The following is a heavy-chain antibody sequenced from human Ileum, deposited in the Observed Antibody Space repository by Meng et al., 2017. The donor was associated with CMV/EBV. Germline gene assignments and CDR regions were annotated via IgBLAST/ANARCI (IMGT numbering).Heavy chain of an antibody. V-gene: IGHV4-30-4*08. CDR2: IYYSGTT. J-gene: IGHJ4*02. Sequence: LRGLGPGLGKPSQTLSPTCSVSGGSISSGDYYWTWIRQPPGKGLEWIGYIYYSGTTYYNPSLKSRVSISVDTSRNQFSLQLSSVTAADTAVYYCARRSSGLFDYWGQGILVTVSS. CDR3: ARRSSGLFDY. D-gene: IGHD6-13*01. CDR1: GGSISSGDYY.